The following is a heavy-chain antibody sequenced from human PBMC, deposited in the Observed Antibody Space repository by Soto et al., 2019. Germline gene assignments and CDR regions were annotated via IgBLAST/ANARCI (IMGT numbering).Heavy chain of an antibody. CDR1: GYTFTGYY. D-gene: IGHD4-17*01. J-gene: IGHJ4*02. CDR2: INPNSGGT. V-gene: IGHV1-2*04. Sequence: ASVKVSCKASGYTFTGYYMHWVRQAPGQGLEWMGWINPNSGGTNYAQKFQGWVTMTRDTSISTAYMELSRLRSDDTAVYYCARFRDDYGDYYFDYWGQGTLVTVSS. CDR3: ARFRDDYGDYYFDY.